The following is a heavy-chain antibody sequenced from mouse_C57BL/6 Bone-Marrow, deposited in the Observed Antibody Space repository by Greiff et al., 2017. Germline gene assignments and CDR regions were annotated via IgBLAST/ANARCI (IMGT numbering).Heavy chain of an antibody. J-gene: IGHJ4*01. V-gene: IGHV6-6*01. CDR2: IRNKANNHAT. CDR1: GFTFSDAW. CDR3: TAYYSNYVRAMDY. Sequence: DVKLQESGGGLVQPGGSMKLSCAASGFTFSDAWMDWVRQSPETGLEWVAEIRNKANNHATYYAESVKGRFTISRDDSKSSVYLQMNSLRAEDTGIYYCTAYYSNYVRAMDYWGKGTSVTVSS. D-gene: IGHD2-5*01.